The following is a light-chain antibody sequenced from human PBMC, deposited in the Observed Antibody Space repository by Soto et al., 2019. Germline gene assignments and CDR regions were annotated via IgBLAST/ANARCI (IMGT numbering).Light chain of an antibody. CDR2: DAS. CDR1: QSISRW. Sequence: DIQMTQSPSTLSASVGDRVTITCRASQSISRWLAWHQQKPGKAPRLLIYDASNLQRGVPSRFSGSGSGTEVTLTITSLQPEDFATYYCQQCGSSPLTFGGGTKVDIK. J-gene: IGKJ4*01. CDR3: QQCGSSPLT. V-gene: IGKV1-5*01.